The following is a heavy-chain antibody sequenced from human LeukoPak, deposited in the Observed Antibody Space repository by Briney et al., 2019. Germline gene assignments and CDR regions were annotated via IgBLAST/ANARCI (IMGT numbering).Heavy chain of an antibody. CDR1: GGTFSSYA. Sequence: SVKVSCKASGGTFSSYAISWVRQAPGQGLEWMGGIIPIFGTANYAQKFQGRVTITTDESTSTAYMELSSLRSEDTAVYYCAPTAEAYTSWWKVWGQGTLVTVSS. CDR3: APTAEAYTSWWKV. D-gene: IGHD3-16*01. CDR2: IIPIFGTA. J-gene: IGHJ4*02. V-gene: IGHV1-69*05.